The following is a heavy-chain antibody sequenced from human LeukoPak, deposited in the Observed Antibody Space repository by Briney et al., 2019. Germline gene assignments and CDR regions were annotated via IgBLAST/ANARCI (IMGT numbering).Heavy chain of an antibody. CDR2: IYSGGNT. CDR1: GFTVSSNS. Sequence: QPGGSLRLSCTVSGFTVSSNSMSWVRQAPGKGLEWVSFIYSGGNTHYSDSMKGRFTISRDNSKNTLYLQMNSLRAEDTAVYYCARRAGEYSHPYDYWGQGTLVTVSS. V-gene: IGHV3-53*01. CDR3: ARRAGEYSHPYDY. D-gene: IGHD4-17*01. J-gene: IGHJ4*02.